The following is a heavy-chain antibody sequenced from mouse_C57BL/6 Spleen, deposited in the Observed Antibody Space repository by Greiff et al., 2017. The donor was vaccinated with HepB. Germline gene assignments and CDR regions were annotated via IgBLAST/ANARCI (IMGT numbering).Heavy chain of an antibody. V-gene: IGHV7-3*01. Sequence: EVKVVESGGGLVQPGGSLSLSCAASGFTFTDYYMSWVRQPPGKALEWLGFIRNKANGYTTEYSATVKGRFTISRDNSQSILYLQMNALRAEDSATYYCARYIGVYYFDYWGHGTTLTVSS. CDR2: IRNKANGYTT. CDR1: GFTFTDYY. J-gene: IGHJ2*01. CDR3: ARYIGVYYFDY. D-gene: IGHD3-3*01.